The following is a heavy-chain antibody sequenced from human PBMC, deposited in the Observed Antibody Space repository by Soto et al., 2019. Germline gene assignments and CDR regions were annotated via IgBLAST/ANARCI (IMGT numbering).Heavy chain of an antibody. Sequence: PGGSLRLSCAASGSTFSSHWMHWVRQAPGKGLVWVSRINSDGSSTSYADSVKGRFTISRDNAKNTLYLQMNSLRAEDTAIYYCARGSKFRPFYYYMDVWGKGTTVTVSS. D-gene: IGHD3-10*01. CDR1: GSTFSSHW. V-gene: IGHV3-74*01. CDR2: INSDGSST. CDR3: ARGSKFRPFYYYMDV. J-gene: IGHJ6*03.